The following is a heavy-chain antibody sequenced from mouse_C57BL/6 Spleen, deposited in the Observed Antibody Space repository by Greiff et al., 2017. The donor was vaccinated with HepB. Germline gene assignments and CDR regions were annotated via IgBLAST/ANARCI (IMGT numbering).Heavy chain of an antibody. CDR1: GYTFTSYW. V-gene: IGHV1-55*01. Sequence: QVQLKQSGAELVKPGASVKMSCKASGYTFTSYWITWVKQRPGQGLEWIGDIYPGSGSTNYNEKFKSKATLTVDTSSSTAYMQLSSLTSEDSAVYYCARIPPITTVVATPFDYWGQGTTLTVSS. CDR3: ARIPPITTVVATPFDY. CDR2: IYPGSGST. J-gene: IGHJ2*01. D-gene: IGHD1-1*01.